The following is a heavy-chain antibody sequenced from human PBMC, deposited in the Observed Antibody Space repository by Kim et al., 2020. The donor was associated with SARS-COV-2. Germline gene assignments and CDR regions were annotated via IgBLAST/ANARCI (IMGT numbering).Heavy chain of an antibody. CDR3: ARSNIPTPISGNWFDP. CDR1: GGSISGAYY. CDR2: IHQSGST. J-gene: IGHJ5*02. V-gene: IGHV4-31*03. Sequence: SETLSLTCTVSGGSISGAYYWNLIRQHPGKGLEWVGYIHQSGSTNYNPSLKSRVTMSVDRSKNQFSLKLTSVTAADTAVYYCARSNIPTPISGNWFDPWGQGTLVTVSS. D-gene: IGHD6-19*01.